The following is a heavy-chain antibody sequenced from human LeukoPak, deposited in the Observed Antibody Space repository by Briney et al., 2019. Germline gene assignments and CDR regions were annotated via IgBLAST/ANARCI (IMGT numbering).Heavy chain of an antibody. CDR1: GGSISSGSYY. Sequence: SQTLSLTCTVSGGSISSGSYYWSWIRQPAGKGLEWIGRIYTSGSTNYNPSLKSRVTMSVDTSKNQFSLKLSSVTAADTAVYYCARDGDTVTTLRYHYYYTDVWGKGTTVTISS. J-gene: IGHJ6*03. CDR2: IYTSGST. CDR3: ARDGDTVTTLRYHYYYTDV. V-gene: IGHV4-61*02. D-gene: IGHD4-17*01.